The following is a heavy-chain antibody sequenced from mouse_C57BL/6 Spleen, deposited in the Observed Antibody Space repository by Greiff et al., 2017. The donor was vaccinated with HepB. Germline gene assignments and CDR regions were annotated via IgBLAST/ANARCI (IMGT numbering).Heavy chain of an antibody. CDR2: IDPSDSYT. CDR1: GYTFTSYW. D-gene: IGHD2-1*01. Sequence: VQLQQPGAELVRPGPSVKLSCKASGYTFTSYWMHWVKQRPGQGLEWIGVIDPSDSYTNYNQKFKGKATLTVDTSSSTAYMQLSSLTSEDSAVYYCARGDGNPAWFAYWGQGTLVTVSA. J-gene: IGHJ3*01. CDR3: ARGDGNPAWFAY. V-gene: IGHV1-59*01.